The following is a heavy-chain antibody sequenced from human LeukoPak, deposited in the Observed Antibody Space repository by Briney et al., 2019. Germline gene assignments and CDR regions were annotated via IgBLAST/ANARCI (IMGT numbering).Heavy chain of an antibody. CDR1: GFTFGNNA. V-gene: IGHV3-23*01. CDR2: ISGDGGGT. J-gene: IGHJ3*02. Sequence: GGSLRLSCIASGFTFGNNAMSWVRQAPGKGLQWVSAISGDGGGTYYADSVKGRFTISRDNFKNTLYLEMNSLRAEDTALYYCAKDQNYYDSSGFYFAFDIWGQGTMVTVSS. D-gene: IGHD3-22*01. CDR3: AKDQNYYDSSGFYFAFDI.